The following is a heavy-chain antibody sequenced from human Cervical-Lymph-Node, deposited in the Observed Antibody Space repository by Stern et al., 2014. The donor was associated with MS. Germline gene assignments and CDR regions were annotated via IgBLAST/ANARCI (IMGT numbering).Heavy chain of an antibody. J-gene: IGHJ2*01. CDR3: ARDAGSLAGTTLGWYFDL. Sequence: VQLVESGGGLVEPGGSLRLSCAASGFTFNDYYMSWIRQAPGKGLEWLSYISFRSTYTNYADSVQGRFTISRDNAKNSLYLQLDSLRADDTAVYYCARDAGSLAGTTLGWYFDLWGRGTLVTVSS. CDR2: ISFRSTYT. CDR1: GFTFNDYY. D-gene: IGHD1/OR15-1a*01. V-gene: IGHV3-11*06.